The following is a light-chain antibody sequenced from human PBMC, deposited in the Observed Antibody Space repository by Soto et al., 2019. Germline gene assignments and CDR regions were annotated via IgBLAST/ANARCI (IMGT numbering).Light chain of an antibody. CDR2: EVT. CDR1: SSDVGGYNY. J-gene: IGLJ2*01. CDR3: SSYTSANTQI. Sequence: QSVLTQPASVSGSPGQSITISCTGASSDVGGYNYVSWHQQHPGKAPKLLIYEVTNRPSGVSNRFSASKSGNTASLTISGLQAEDEADYYCSSYTSANTQIFGGGTKLTVL. V-gene: IGLV2-14*01.